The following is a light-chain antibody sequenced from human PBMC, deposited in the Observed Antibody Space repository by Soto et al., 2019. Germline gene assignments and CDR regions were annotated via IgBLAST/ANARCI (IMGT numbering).Light chain of an antibody. V-gene: IGLV2-14*01. CDR3: SSYAGSVWV. CDR2: EVS. Sequence: QSALTQPASVSGSPGQSITISCTGTSSDVGGYNYVSWYQQHPGKAPKLMIYEVSNRPSGVSGRFSGSKSDNTASLTISGLQAEDEADYYCSSYAGSVWVFGGGTKVTVL. J-gene: IGLJ3*02. CDR1: SSDVGGYNY.